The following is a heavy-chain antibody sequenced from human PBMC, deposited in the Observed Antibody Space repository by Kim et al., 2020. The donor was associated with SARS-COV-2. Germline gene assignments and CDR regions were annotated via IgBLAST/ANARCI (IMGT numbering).Heavy chain of an antibody. V-gene: IGHV3-30*07. CDR3: ARDRSPWLVLGGWFDY. D-gene: IGHD6-19*01. Sequence: SVKGRFTISRDNSKNTLYLQMNSLRAEDTAVYYCARDRSPWLVLGGWFDYWGQGTLVTVSS. J-gene: IGHJ4*02.